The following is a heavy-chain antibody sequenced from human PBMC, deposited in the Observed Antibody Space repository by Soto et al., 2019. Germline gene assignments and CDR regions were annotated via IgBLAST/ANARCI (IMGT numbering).Heavy chain of an antibody. CDR2: ISGSGGRT. J-gene: IGHJ6*02. CDR3: AKDKDRGYSGYDYYYYYGMDV. Sequence: GGSQRQSCAASECNFSGHAMSWVRQAPGKGLDWVSAISGSGGRTYYADSVKGRFTISRDNSKNTLYLQMNSLRAEDTAVYYCAKDKDRGYSGYDYYYYYGMDVWGQGTTVTVSS. CDR1: ECNFSGHA. D-gene: IGHD5-12*01. V-gene: IGHV3-23*01.